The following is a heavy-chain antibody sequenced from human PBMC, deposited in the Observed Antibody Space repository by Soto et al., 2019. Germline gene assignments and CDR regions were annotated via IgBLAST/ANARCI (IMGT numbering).Heavy chain of an antibody. J-gene: IGHJ4*02. V-gene: IGHV4-31*03. CDR2: IYYSGST. D-gene: IGHD3-22*01. Sequence: SETLSLTCTFSVGSISSGGYYCSWVRQRPWKGLEWIGYIYYSGSTYYNPSLKSRVTISVDTSKNQFSLKLSSVTAADTAVYYCARDQSNDSSGYPTGEYWGQGTLVIVSS. CDR1: VGSISSGGYY. CDR3: ARDQSNDSSGYPTGEY.